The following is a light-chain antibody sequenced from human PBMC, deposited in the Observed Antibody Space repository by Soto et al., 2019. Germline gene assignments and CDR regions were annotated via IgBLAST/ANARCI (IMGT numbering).Light chain of an antibody. J-gene: IGLJ1*01. CDR2: EVT. Sequence: QSALTQPPSASGSPGQSVTISCTGTSSDVGGYNYVSWYQQHPGKAPKLMIYEVTKRPSGVPDRFSGSKSGNTASLTVSGLLAEDEAGYYCASYAGSNKVFGTGTKLTVL. CDR1: SSDVGGYNY. V-gene: IGLV2-8*01. CDR3: ASYAGSNKV.